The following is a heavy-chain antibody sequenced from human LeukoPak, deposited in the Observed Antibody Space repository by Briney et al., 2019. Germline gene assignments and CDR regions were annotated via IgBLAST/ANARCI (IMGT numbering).Heavy chain of an antibody. CDR3: ARVLRRFDY. J-gene: IGHJ4*02. V-gene: IGHV1-18*01. Sequence: ASETVSCKASGYTFTSYGIRWVRQAPGQGLEWMGWISAYNGNTNYAQKLQGRVTMTTDTSTSTPYMELRRLRSDDTAVYYCARVLRRFDYWGQGTLVTVSS. CDR1: GYTFTSYG. D-gene: IGHD4-17*01. CDR2: ISAYNGNT.